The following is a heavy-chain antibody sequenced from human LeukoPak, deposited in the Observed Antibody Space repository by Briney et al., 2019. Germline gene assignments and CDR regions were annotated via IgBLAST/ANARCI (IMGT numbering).Heavy chain of an antibody. Sequence: SETLSLTCTVSGGSISSSTYYWGWIRQPPGKGLEWIGSIYYSGSTYYNPSLKSRVTISVDTSKNQFSLKLSSVTAADTAVYYCAKEGQWLVRYYYYMDVWGKGTTVTISS. J-gene: IGHJ6*03. D-gene: IGHD6-19*01. V-gene: IGHV4-39*07. CDR2: IYYSGST. CDR3: AKEGQWLVRYYYYMDV. CDR1: GGSISSSTYY.